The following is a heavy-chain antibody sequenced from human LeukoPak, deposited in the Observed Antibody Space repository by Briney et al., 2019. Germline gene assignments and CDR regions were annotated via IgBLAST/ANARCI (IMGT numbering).Heavy chain of an antibody. D-gene: IGHD3-10*01. J-gene: IGHJ4*02. Sequence: GGSLRLSCAASGFTLSSYAMSWVRQAPGKGLEWVSAISDSGNTYHADFVKGRFTISRDNSKNTLYLQMNSLRAEDTAVYYCAKAYYYGSGNLGYFDYWGQGTLVTVSS. V-gene: IGHV3-23*01. CDR1: GFTLSSYA. CDR2: ISDSGNT. CDR3: AKAYYYGSGNLGYFDY.